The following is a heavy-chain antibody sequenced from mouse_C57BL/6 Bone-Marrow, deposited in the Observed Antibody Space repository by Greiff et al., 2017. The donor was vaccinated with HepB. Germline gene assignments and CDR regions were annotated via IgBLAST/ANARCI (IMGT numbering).Heavy chain of an antibody. CDR1: GYTFTSYW. V-gene: IGHV1-53*01. Sequence: QVQLQQPGTELVKPGASVKLSCKASGYTFTSYWMHWVKQRPGQGLEWIGNINPSNGGTNYNEKFKSKATLTVDKSSSTAYMQRSSLTSEDSAVYYCARDGITTVVAHYAMDDWGQGTSVTVSS. D-gene: IGHD1-1*01. CDR2: INPSNGGT. J-gene: IGHJ4*01. CDR3: ARDGITTVVAHYAMDD.